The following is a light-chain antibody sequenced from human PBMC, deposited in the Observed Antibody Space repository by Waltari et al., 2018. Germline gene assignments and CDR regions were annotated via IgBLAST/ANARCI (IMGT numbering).Light chain of an antibody. CDR3: QQYNDWPPFT. J-gene: IGKJ2*01. V-gene: IGKV3-15*01. CDR1: QSVRSN. Sequence: EIVMTQSPATLSVSPGERATLSCRASQSVRSNLAWYQQKPGQAPRLLIYGGSIRATEISARFSGSGSGTEFTLTISSLQSEDSAVYYCQQYNDWPPFTFGQGTKLEIK. CDR2: GGS.